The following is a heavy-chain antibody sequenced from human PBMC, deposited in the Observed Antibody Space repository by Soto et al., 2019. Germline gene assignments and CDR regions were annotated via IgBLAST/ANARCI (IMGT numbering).Heavy chain of an antibody. D-gene: IGHD3-16*01. V-gene: IGHV4-39*01. CDR3: ARRSRGGGMYTD. CDR2: IYYSGST. J-gene: IGHJ4*02. CDR1: GGSISSSSYY. Sequence: QLQLQESGPGLVKPSETLSLTCTVSGGSISSSSYYWGWIRQPPGKGLEWIGSIYYSGSTYYNPSLKSRVTISVDTSKNQFSLKLSSVTAADTAVYYCARRSRGGGMYTDWGQGTLVTVSS.